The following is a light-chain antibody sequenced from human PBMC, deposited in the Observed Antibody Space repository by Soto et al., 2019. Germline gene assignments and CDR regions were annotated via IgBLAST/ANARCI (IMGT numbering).Light chain of an antibody. CDR2: DAS. CDR3: QQYDNLPHS. Sequence: DIQMTQSPSSLSASVGDRVTITCQASQDISNYLNWYQQKPGKAPKLLIYDASNLETGVPSRFSGSGSGTDFTFTISSLRPEDIATYYCQQYDNLPHSFGQGTKVEIK. CDR1: QDISNY. J-gene: IGKJ1*01. V-gene: IGKV1-33*01.